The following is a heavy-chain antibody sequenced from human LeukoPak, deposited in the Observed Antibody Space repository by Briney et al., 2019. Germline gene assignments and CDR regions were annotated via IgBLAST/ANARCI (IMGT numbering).Heavy chain of an antibody. Sequence: SETLSLTCTVSGGSISSSSYYWGWIRQPPGKGLEWIGSIYYSGSTYYNPSLKSRVTISVDTSKNQFSLKLSSVTAADTAVYYCARHGRHAAAADVDYWGQGTMATVSS. D-gene: IGHD6-13*01. J-gene: IGHJ4*02. V-gene: IGHV4-39*01. CDR2: IYYSGST. CDR3: ARHGRHAAAADVDY. CDR1: GGSISSSSYY.